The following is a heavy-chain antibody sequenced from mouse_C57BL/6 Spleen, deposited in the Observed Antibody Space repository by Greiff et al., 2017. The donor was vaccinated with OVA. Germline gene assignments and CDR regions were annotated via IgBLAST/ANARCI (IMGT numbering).Heavy chain of an antibody. CDR3: TTGDYGGAWFAY. V-gene: IGHV14-4*01. D-gene: IGHD2-4*01. Sequence: EVQLQESGAELVRPGASVKLSCTASGFNIKDDYMHWVKQRPEQGLEWIGWIDPENGDTEYASKFQGKATITADTSSNTAYLQLSSLTSEDTAVYYCTTGDYGGAWFAYWGQGTLVTVSA. CDR1: GFNIKDDY. J-gene: IGHJ3*01. CDR2: IDPENGDT.